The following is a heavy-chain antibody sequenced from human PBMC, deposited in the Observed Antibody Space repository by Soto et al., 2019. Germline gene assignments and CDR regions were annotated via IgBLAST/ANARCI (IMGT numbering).Heavy chain of an antibody. D-gene: IGHD6-13*01. CDR2: IYYSGST. CDR3: ARLETRGIAAAGYFDY. V-gene: IGHV4-39*01. J-gene: IGHJ4*02. Sequence: SETLSLTCTVSGGSISSSSYYWGWIRQPPGKGLEWIGSIYYSGSTYYNPSLKSRVTISVDTSKNQFSLKLSSVTAADTAVYYCARLETRGIAAAGYFDYWGQGTLVTVSS. CDR1: GGSISSSSYY.